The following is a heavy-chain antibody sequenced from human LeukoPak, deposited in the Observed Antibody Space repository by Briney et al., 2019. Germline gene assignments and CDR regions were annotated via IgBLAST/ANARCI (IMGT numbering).Heavy chain of an antibody. CDR1: GFTFSDYY. J-gene: IGHJ4*02. Sequence: GGSLRLSCAASGFTFSDYYMSWIRQAPGKGLEWVSYISSSGSTIYYADSVKGRFTISRDNSKNTLYLQMNSLRADDTAVYYCARDSRIAVAGIDYWGQGTLVTVSS. V-gene: IGHV3-11*04. CDR3: ARDSRIAVAGIDY. D-gene: IGHD6-19*01. CDR2: ISSSGSTI.